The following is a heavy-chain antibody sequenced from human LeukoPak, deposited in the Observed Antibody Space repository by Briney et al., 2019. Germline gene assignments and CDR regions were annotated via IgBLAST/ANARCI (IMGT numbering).Heavy chain of an antibody. D-gene: IGHD2-21*01. J-gene: IGHJ6*03. Sequence: GASLKISCKGSGYSFTSYWIGWVRQMPGKGLEWMGIIYPGDSDTRYSPSFQGQVTISADKSISTAYLQWSSLKASDTAMYYCARHVSLWSTNYYYYYMDVWGKGTTVTISS. CDR1: GYSFTSYW. CDR3: ARHVSLWSTNYYYYYMDV. CDR2: IYPGDSDT. V-gene: IGHV5-51*01.